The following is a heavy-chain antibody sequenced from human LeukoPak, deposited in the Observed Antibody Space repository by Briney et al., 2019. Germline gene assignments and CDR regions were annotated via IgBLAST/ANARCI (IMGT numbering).Heavy chain of an antibody. CDR1: GVTFSSYG. J-gene: IGHJ6*02. CDR2: ICYDGSNK. Sequence: GGSLRLSCAASGVTFSSYGMHWVRQAPGKGLEWVAVICYDGSNKYYADSVKGRFTISTDHSKNTLYLQLNRLRAEDTAVYYCAREGRTYYDFWSGYPSYYYYGMDVWGQGTTVTVSS. V-gene: IGHV3-33*01. D-gene: IGHD3-3*01. CDR3: AREGRTYYDFWSGYPSYYYYGMDV.